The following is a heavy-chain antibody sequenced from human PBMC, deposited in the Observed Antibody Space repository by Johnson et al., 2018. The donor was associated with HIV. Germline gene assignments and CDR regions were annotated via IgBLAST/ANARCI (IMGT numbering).Heavy chain of an antibody. CDR1: GFTFSSYG. Sequence: QVQLVESGGGVVQPGRSLRLSCAASGFTFSSYGMHWVRQAPGKGLEWVSVIYSGGSTYYADSVKGRFTISRDNSKSTLYLQMNSLGAEDTAVFYCAKVTSSVTTARYGGFDIWGQGTMFTVSS. CDR3: AKVTSSVTTARYGGFDI. V-gene: IGHV3-NL1*01. CDR2: IYSGGST. D-gene: IGHD4-17*01. J-gene: IGHJ3*02.